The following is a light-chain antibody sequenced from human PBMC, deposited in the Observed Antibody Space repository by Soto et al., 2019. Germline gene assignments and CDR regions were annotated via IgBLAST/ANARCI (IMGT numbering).Light chain of an antibody. J-gene: IGKJ1*01. CDR3: QQYGSSSWT. CDR1: QSVSSSY. CDR2: GAS. Sequence: EIVLTHSPGTLSLSPGERATLSCRASQSVSSSYLAWYQQKPGQAPRLLIYGASSRATGIPDRFSGSGSGTDFTLTISRLEPEDFAVYYCQQYGSSSWTFGQGTK. V-gene: IGKV3-20*01.